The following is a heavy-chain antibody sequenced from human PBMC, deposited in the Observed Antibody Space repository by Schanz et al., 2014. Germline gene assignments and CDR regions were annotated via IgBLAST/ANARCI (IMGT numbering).Heavy chain of an antibody. CDR3: ATPSSAEHY. V-gene: IGHV1-2*06. J-gene: IGHJ4*02. Sequence: QVQLVQSGAEVKKPGASVKVSCKASGYTFIGYFLHWVRQAPGQGLEWMGRINPNSGGTNYAQKFQGRVTMTRDTSISTAYMGLTRLTSDDTAVYYCATPSSAEHYWGQGTLVTVSS. D-gene: IGHD1-26*01. CDR1: GYTFIGYF. CDR2: INPNSGGT.